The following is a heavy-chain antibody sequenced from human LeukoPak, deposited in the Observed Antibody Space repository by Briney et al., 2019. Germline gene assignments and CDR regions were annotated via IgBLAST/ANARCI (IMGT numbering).Heavy chain of an antibody. Sequence: PGGSLRLSCVASGFTFSSYLMHWVRQAPGKGLVWVSRINSDGSSTSYADSVKGRFTFSRDNAKNTLYLQMKSLRAEDTAVYYCARAYSDSSGYYPPYFDYWGQGSLVTVSS. CDR3: ARAYSDSSGYYPPYFDY. D-gene: IGHD3-22*01. CDR2: INSDGSST. CDR1: GFTFSSYL. V-gene: IGHV3-74*01. J-gene: IGHJ4*02.